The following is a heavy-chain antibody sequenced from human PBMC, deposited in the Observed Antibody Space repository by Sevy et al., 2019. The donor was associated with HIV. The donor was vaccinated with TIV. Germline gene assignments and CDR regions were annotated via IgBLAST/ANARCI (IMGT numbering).Heavy chain of an antibody. J-gene: IGHJ4*02. CDR2: ISYSGSTT. Sequence: GGSLRLSCAASGFTFSTYAMTWVRQAPGKGLEWVSAISYSGSTTHYADSVKGRFTISRDNSKNTLYLQMNSLRAEDTAVYYCAKDRVSGSYYSGHFDYWGQGTLVTVSS. V-gene: IGHV3-23*01. D-gene: IGHD3-10*01. CDR1: GFTFSTYA. CDR3: AKDRVSGSYYSGHFDY.